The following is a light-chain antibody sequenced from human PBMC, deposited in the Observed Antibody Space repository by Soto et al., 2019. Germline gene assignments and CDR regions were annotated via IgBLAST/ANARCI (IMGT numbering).Light chain of an antibody. CDR2: RNN. Sequence: QYVLTQPPSASGTPGQRVTISCSGSSSNIGSNYVYWYQQLPGTAPKLLIYRNNQRPSGVPDRFSRSKSGTSASLAICGLRSEDEADYYCAAWDDSLKVFGTGTKVTVL. CDR1: SSNIGSNY. V-gene: IGLV1-47*01. J-gene: IGLJ1*01. CDR3: AAWDDSLKV.